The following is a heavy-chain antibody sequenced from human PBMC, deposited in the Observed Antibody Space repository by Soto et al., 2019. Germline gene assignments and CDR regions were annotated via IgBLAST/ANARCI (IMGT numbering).Heavy chain of an antibody. CDR3: ARAGRELCSGESCYSGLYGMDV. V-gene: IGHV1-69*13. D-gene: IGHD2-15*01. J-gene: IGHJ6*02. Sequence: SVKVSCKASGGTFSSYAISWVRQAPGQGLEWMGGIIPIFGTANYAQKFQGRVTITADESTSTAYMELSSLRSEDTAVYYCARAGRELCSGESCYSGLYGMDVWGQGTTVTVSS. CDR1: GGTFSSYA. CDR2: IIPIFGTA.